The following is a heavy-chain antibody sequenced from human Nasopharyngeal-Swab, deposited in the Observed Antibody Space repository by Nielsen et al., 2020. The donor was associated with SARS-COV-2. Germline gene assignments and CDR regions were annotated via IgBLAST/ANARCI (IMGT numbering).Heavy chain of an antibody. V-gene: IGHV3-74*01. CDR3: ARDVGGRDNY. J-gene: IGHJ4*02. D-gene: IGHD2-15*01. Sequence: GESLKISCAASGFSLRTYWMHWVRQSPGKGPLWVSRIDNDGAITNYADSVKGRFTISRDNAKNTLYLQMNSLRADDTAVYYCARDVGGRDNYWGQGALVTVSS. CDR1: GFSLRTYW. CDR2: IDNDGAIT.